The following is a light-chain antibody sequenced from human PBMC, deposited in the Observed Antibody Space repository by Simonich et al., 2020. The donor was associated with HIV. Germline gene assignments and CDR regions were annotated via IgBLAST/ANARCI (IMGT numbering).Light chain of an antibody. CDR3: QQYNNWPPYT. J-gene: IGKJ2*01. CDR2: GAS. V-gene: IGKV3-15*01. Sequence: EIVMTQSPATLSVSPGERATLSCRASQSVSSNLAWYQQKPGQSPRLLIYGASTRDTGIPARVSGSGSGAKYTLTISSMQSEDFAVYYCQQYNNWPPYTFGQGTKLEIK. CDR1: QSVSSN.